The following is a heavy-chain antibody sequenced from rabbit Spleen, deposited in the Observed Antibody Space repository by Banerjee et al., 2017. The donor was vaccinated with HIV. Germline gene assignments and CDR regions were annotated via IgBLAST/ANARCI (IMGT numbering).Heavy chain of an antibody. V-gene: IGHV1S45*01. Sequence: QEQLEESGGDLVKPGASLTLTCTASGVSFSYSSYVCWVRQAPGKGLEWIACIDAGSSGFTYFATWAKGRFTISKTSSTTVTLHVTSLTAADTATYFCARDGDTTKSARYYFDLWGQGTLVTVS. CDR1: GVSFSYSSY. CDR3: ARDGDTTKSARYYFDL. CDR2: IDAGSSGFT. D-gene: IGHD2-1*01. J-gene: IGHJ4*01.